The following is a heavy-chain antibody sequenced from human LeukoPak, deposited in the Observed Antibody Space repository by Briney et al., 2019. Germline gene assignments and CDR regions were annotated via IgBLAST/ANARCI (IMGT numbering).Heavy chain of an antibody. CDR1: GYTFTGYY. CDR3: ARNRAGVVVPAATRGASNWFDP. D-gene: IGHD2-2*01. CDR2: INPNSGGT. Sequence: ASVKVSCKASGYTFTGYYMHWVRQAPGQGLEWMGWINPNSGGTNYAQKFQGRVTMTRDTSISTAYMELSRLRSEDTAVYYCARNRAGVVVPAATRGASNWFDPWGQGTLVTVSS. J-gene: IGHJ5*02. V-gene: IGHV1-2*02.